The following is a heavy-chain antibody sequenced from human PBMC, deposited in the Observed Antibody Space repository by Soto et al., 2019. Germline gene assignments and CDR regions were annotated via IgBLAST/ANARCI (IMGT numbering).Heavy chain of an antibody. J-gene: IGHJ4*02. CDR2: INPSGGST. Sequence: ASVNVSCKSSGYTFTSYYMHWVRQAPGQGLEWMGIINPSGGSTSYAQKFQGRVTMTRDTSTSTVYMELSSLRSEDTAVYYCARAHRGMATDYWGQGTLVTVS. D-gene: IGHD3-16*01. V-gene: IGHV1-46*01. CDR3: ARAHRGMATDY. CDR1: GYTFTSYY.